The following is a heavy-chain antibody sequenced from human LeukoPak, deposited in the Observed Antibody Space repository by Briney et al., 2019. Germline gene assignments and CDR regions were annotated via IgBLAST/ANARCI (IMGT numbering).Heavy chain of an antibody. CDR1: GFTVSSTY. V-gene: IGHV3-66*01. D-gene: IGHD3-9*01. Sequence: PGGPLRLSCAASGFTVSSTYMSWVRQAPGKGLEWVSVFYSDDITYYANSVKGRFIISRDYSKSMLYLQMNSLRVEDTAVYYCARRLSTGYYEFWGQGTLVTVSS. CDR3: ARRLSTGYYEF. CDR2: FYSDDIT. J-gene: IGHJ4*02.